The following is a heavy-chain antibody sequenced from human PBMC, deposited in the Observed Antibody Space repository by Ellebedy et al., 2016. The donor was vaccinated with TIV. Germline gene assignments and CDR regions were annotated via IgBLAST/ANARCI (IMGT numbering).Heavy chain of an antibody. CDR3: ARDKGDTMIVLLDY. CDR2: ISTYNGHA. J-gene: IGHJ4*02. CDR1: GGTFTSDI. Sequence: AASVQVSCKASGGTFTSDIFNWVRQAPGQGLEWMGWISTYNGHAKYAQKFQGRVTMTTDTSTTTAYLELRNLTSDDTAVYFCARDKGDTMIVLLDYWGQGSLVTVSS. D-gene: IGHD3-22*01. V-gene: IGHV1-18*01.